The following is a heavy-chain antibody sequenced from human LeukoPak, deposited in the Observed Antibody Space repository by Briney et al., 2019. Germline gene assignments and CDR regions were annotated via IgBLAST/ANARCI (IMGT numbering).Heavy chain of an antibody. D-gene: IGHD2-21*02. Sequence: GGSLRLSCAASGFTFSSYSMNWVRQAPGKGLEWVAVIWYDGSNKYYADSVKGRFTISRDNSKNTLYLQMNSLRAEDTAVYYCATVSGGDCYFPKYFQHWGQGTLVTVFS. J-gene: IGHJ1*01. CDR2: IWYDGSNK. CDR3: ATVSGGDCYFPKYFQH. V-gene: IGHV3-33*08. CDR1: GFTFSSYS.